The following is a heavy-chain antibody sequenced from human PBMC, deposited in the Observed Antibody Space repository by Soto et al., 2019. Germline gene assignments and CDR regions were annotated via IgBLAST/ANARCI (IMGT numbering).Heavy chain of an antibody. CDR2: INWDGDNI. CDR1: GFKFDDHV. V-gene: IGHV3-9*01. Sequence: GGSMRLSCVPSGFKFDDHVMHWVRQVPGKALEWVGHINWDGDNIGYGDSVRGRFTISRDNAKNTLYLQMNSLRPEDTALYYWARPWSGSTSGRVDVWGRGTTLTVSS. D-gene: IGHD3-3*01. J-gene: IGHJ6*02. CDR3: ARPWSGSTSGRVDV.